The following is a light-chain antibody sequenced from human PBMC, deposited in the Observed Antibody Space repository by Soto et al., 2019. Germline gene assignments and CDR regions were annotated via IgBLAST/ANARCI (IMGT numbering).Light chain of an antibody. CDR2: KAS. V-gene: IGKV1-5*03. Sequence: DIQMTQSPSTLSGSVGDRVTITCRASQTISSWLAWYQQKPGKAPKLLIYKASTLKSGVPSRFSGSGSGTEFTLTISSLQSDDCATYYCQHYNSYSEAFGQGTKVDSK. CDR3: QHYNSYSEA. J-gene: IGKJ1*01. CDR1: QTISSW.